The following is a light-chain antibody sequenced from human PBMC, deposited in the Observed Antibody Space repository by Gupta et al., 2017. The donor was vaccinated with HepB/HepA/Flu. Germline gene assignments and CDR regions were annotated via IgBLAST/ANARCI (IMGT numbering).Light chain of an antibody. CDR2: GTS. CDR3: QQYGSSPLFT. V-gene: IGKV3-20*01. J-gene: IGKJ3*01. Sequence: EIVLTQSPGTLSLSPGERATLSCRASQSISSSYLAWYQQKPGQAPRLLIYGTSSRATGIPDRCSGSGSGTDFTLTISRLEPEDCAVYYCQQYGSSPLFTFGPGTKVDVK. CDR1: QSISSSY.